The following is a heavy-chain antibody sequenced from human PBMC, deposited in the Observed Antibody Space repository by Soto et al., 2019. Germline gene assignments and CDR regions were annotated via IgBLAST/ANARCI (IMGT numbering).Heavy chain of an antibody. CDR2: IWYDGSNK. CDR1: GFTFSSYG. V-gene: IGHV3-33*01. D-gene: IGHD1-26*01. CDR3: ARGSVGGDYSIFDY. Sequence: GGSLRLSCAASGFTFSSYGMHWVRQAPGKGLEWVAVIWYDGSNKYYADSVKGRFTISRDNSKNTLYLQMNSLRAEDTAVYYCARGSVGGDYSIFDYWGQGTLVTVSS. J-gene: IGHJ4*02.